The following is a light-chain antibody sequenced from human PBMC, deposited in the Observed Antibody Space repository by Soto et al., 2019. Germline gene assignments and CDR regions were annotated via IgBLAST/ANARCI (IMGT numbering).Light chain of an antibody. CDR1: QSVGSSY. V-gene: IGKV3-20*01. J-gene: IGKJ4*01. CDR3: QQFGTSPLT. Sequence: EIVLTQSPGTLSLSPGDTATLSCRASQSVGSSYLAWYQQKPGQAPRLLIYGTSSRATGIPDRFSGSGSGTDFSLTISRLEPEDFAVYHCQQFGTSPLTFGGGTKVEIK. CDR2: GTS.